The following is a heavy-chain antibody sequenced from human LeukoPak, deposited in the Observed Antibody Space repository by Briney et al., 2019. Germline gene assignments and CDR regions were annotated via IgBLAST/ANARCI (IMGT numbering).Heavy chain of an antibody. Sequence: SETLSLTCAVYGGSFSGYYWSWIRQPPGKGLEWIGEINHSGSTNYNPSLKSRVTISVDTSKNQFSLKLSSVTAADTAVYYCARHPRPRGVIIKHFNWFDPWGQGTLVTVSS. D-gene: IGHD3-10*01. CDR3: ARHPRPRGVIIKHFNWFDP. J-gene: IGHJ5*02. V-gene: IGHV4-34*01. CDR2: INHSGST. CDR1: GGSFSGYY.